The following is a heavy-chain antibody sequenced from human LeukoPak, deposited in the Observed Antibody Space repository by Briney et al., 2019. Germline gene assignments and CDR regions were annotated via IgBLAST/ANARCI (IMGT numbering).Heavy chain of an antibody. CDR2: INHSGST. Sequence: SETLSLTCAVYGGSFSGYYWCWIRQPPGKGLGWVGEINHSGSTNYNPSLKSRVTISVDTSKNQFSLKLSSVTAADTAVYYCAREASSSAAAQRRNWFDPWGQGTLVTVSS. CDR3: AREASSSAAAQRRNWFDP. D-gene: IGHD6-13*01. CDR1: GGSFSGYY. J-gene: IGHJ5*02. V-gene: IGHV4-34*01.